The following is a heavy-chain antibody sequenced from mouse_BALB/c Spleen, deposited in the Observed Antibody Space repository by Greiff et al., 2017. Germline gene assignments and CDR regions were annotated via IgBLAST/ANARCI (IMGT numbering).Heavy chain of an antibody. CDR2: IYPGGGYT. CDR1: GYTFTNYW. D-gene: IGHD2-1*01. V-gene: IGHV1-63*02. CDR3: ARSHGNDAMDY. Sequence: VQLQQSGAELVRPGTSVKISCKASGYTFTNYWLGWVKQRPGHGLEWIGDIYPGGGYTNYNEKFKGKATLTADTSSSTAYMQLSSLTSEDSAVYYCARSHGNDAMDYWGQGTSVTVSS. J-gene: IGHJ4*01.